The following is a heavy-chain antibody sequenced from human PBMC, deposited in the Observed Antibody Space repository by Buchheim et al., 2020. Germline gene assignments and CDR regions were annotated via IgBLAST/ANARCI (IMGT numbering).Heavy chain of an antibody. CDR2: IYYSGST. V-gene: IGHV4-39*01. CDR3: ARTITMVRGLRAYYMDV. D-gene: IGHD3-10*01. Sequence: QLQLQESGPGLVKPSETLSLTCTVSGGSISSSSYYWGWIRQPPGKGLEWIGSIYYSGSTYYNPSLKSRVTISVHTSKNQLPLKLSSVTAADTAVYYCARTITMVRGLRAYYMDVWGKGTT. CDR1: GGSISSSSYY. J-gene: IGHJ6*03.